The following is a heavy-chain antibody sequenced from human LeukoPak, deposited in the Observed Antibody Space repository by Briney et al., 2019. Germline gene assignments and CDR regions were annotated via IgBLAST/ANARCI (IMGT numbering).Heavy chain of an antibody. Sequence: PGGSLRLSCAASGFTFSSYAMSWVRQAPGKGLEWVSGIRGSGDITYYADSVKGRFTISRDNFKNTLYQQMNSLRAEDTAVYYCAKTRIVCTSVSCPGGGFDYWGHGTLVTVSS. CDR1: GFTFSSYA. D-gene: IGHD2-2*01. CDR3: AKTRIVCTSVSCPGGGFDY. J-gene: IGHJ4*01. CDR2: IRGSGDIT. V-gene: IGHV3-23*01.